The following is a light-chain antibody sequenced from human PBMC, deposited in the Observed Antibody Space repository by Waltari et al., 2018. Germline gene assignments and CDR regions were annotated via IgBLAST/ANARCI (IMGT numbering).Light chain of an antibody. V-gene: IGKV3-20*01. CDR2: AAS. CDR3: QHYGWSSWT. CDR1: QSASSSY. Sequence: DIVLTQSPGTLSLSPGERATLSCMASQSASSSYLAWYQQKPGQAPRLLLYAASTRATGIPDRFSGSGSGTDFTLTISRLEPEDFAVYYCQHYGWSSWTFGQGTKVVIK. J-gene: IGKJ1*01.